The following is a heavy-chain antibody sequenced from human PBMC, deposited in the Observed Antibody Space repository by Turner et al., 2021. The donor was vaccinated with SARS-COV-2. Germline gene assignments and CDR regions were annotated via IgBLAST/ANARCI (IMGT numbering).Heavy chain of an antibody. Sequence: EVQLVESGGGLVQPGGSLRLSCAASGFTFSSYEMNWVRQAPGKGQEWVTDINRKYGTIDNADSVKGRVTISRDNAKNSLYLQMDSLRADDTAVYYCAREVVGAIHGMDVWGQGTTVTVSS. CDR1: GFTFSSYE. J-gene: IGHJ6*02. CDR3: AREVVGAIHGMDV. V-gene: IGHV3-48*03. D-gene: IGHD1-26*01. CDR2: INRKYGTI.